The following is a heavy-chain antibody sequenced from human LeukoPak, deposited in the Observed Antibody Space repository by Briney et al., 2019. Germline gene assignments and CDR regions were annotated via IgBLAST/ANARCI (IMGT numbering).Heavy chain of an antibody. D-gene: IGHD2-15*01. Sequence: PGGSLRLSRGASGLTFSNFWMSWVRQAPGKGLEWVANIKYDGSEKYYVDPVKGRFTISRDNAKNSLYLQMNSLRAEDTAVYHCARGGDTELPAEFDYWGQGTLVTVSS. CDR2: IKYDGSEK. CDR1: GLTFSNFW. J-gene: IGHJ4*02. CDR3: ARGGDTELPAEFDY. V-gene: IGHV3-7*01.